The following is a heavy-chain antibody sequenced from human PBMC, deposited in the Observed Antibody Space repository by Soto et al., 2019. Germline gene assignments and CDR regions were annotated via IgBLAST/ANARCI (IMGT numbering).Heavy chain of an antibody. D-gene: IGHD2-21*02. Sequence: VHLVESGGCLVQPGGSLRLSCAASGFNFSNHWMHWVRQRPGEGLVWVSRITSDGKSKAYAESVKGRFAISRDNAKNTLYLQMNGLTAEDTAVYYCARESGDWPLNWFDPWGQGTLVTVSS. CDR2: ITSDGKSK. CDR3: ARESGDWPLNWFDP. CDR1: GFNFSNHW. J-gene: IGHJ5*02. V-gene: IGHV3-74*01.